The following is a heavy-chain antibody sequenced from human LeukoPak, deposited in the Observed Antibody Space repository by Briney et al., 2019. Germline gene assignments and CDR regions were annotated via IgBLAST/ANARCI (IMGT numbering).Heavy chain of an antibody. CDR3: ARRGSGSYPSYFDY. V-gene: IGHV1-18*01. D-gene: IGHD3-10*01. J-gene: IGHJ4*02. CDR1: GYTYTSYG. Sequence: ASVKVSRKASGYTYTSYGISWVRQAPGQELEWIGWISAYNGNTNYAQKLQGRVTMTTDTSTSTAYMELGSLRSDDTAVYYCARRGSGSYPSYFDYWGQGTLVTVSS. CDR2: ISAYNGNT.